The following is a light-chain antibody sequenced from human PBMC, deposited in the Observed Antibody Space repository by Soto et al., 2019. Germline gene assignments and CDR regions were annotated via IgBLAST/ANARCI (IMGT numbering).Light chain of an antibody. CDR1: QSVDDDF. CDR3: QQYGGSPLT. Sequence: EIVLTQSPGTLSWSSGERGTLSCRADQSVDDDFLAWYQRRPGQAPRLLIYGASTRASGIPQRFSGGGSGTDFTLTISRLEPEDFAVYYCQQYGGSPLTFGQGTRLEIK. V-gene: IGKV3-20*01. J-gene: IGKJ5*01. CDR2: GAS.